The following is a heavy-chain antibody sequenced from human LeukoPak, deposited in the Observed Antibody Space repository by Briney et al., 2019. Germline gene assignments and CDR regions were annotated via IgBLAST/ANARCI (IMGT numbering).Heavy chain of an antibody. V-gene: IGHV3-23*01. CDR1: GFTFSSHA. CDR2: ISGSGGST. J-gene: IGHJ5*02. D-gene: IGHD3-9*01. CDR3: ARGRYDILTGYYLNWFDP. Sequence: GGSLRLSCAASGFTFSSHAMSWVRQAPGKGLEWVSAISGSGGSTYYADSVKGRFTISRDNSKNTLYLQMNSLRAEDTAVYYCARGRYDILTGYYLNWFDPWGQGTLVTVSS.